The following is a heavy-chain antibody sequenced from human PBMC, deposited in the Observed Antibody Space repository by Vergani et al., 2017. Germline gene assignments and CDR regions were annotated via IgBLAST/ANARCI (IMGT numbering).Heavy chain of an antibody. V-gene: IGHV1-58*02. J-gene: IGHJ3*02. D-gene: IGHD2-15*01. Sequence: QMQLVQSRPEVKKPGTSVKVSRKASGFTFTSPAMQWVRQARGQRLEWIGWIVVGSGNTNYAQKFQERVTITRDMSTRTAYMELSSLRSEDTAVYYCAAWWQSRSALDIWGQGTMVTVSS. CDR2: IVVGSGNT. CDR3: AAWWQSRSALDI. CDR1: GFTFTSPA.